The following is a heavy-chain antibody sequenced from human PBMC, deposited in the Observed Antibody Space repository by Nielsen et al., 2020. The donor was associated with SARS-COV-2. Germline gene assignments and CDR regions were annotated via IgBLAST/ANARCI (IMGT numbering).Heavy chain of an antibody. CDR3: ARAKRITIFGVVTEFDY. V-gene: IGHV4-59*12. J-gene: IGHJ4*02. Sequence: SETLSLTCTVSGASIRSYYWSWIRQSPGKGLEWLGYLNFTGSTSYNPSLKSRVTISVDTSKNQFSLKLSSVTAADTAVYYCARAKRITIFGVVTEFDYWGQGTLVTVSS. CDR1: GASIRSYY. CDR2: LNFTGST. D-gene: IGHD3-3*01.